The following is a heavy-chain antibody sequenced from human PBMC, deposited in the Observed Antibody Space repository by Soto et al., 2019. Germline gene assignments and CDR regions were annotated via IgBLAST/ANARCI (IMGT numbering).Heavy chain of an antibody. CDR3: ARQDTARTGVDY. Sequence: PGESLKTFCQGSWFRFTNYWNGLGRPMPGKGLEWMGIIYPGDSDTRYSPSFQGQVTISADKSISTAYLQWSSLKASDTAMYYCARQDTARTGVDYWGQGTLVTVSS. D-gene: IGHD5-18*01. CDR1: WFRFTNYW. CDR2: IYPGDSDT. V-gene: IGHV5-51*01. J-gene: IGHJ4*02.